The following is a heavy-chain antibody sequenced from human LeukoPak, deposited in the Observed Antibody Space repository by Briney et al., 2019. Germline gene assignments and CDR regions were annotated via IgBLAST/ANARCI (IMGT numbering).Heavy chain of an antibody. J-gene: IGHJ4*02. V-gene: IGHV4-59*01. D-gene: IGHD3-22*01. CDR2: TYYSGRT. CDR1: GGSMTYYY. Sequence: SEALFLTCTVSGGSMTYYYLGWVRQPPGETLELVCYTYYSGRTDYNPSLKGRVSISVDRSRSSNQFSLTLSSVTAADTAVYYCARVSSVITTSFDYWGQGILVTVSS. CDR3: ARVSSVITTSFDY.